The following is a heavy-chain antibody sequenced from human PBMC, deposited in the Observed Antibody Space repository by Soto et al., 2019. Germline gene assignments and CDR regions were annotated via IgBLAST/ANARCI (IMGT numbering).Heavy chain of an antibody. CDR1: GYTFTGYY. Sequence: ASVKVSCKASGYTFTGYYIHWVRQAPGQGPEWMGEISPNSGGTKYAQRFQGRVTMTRDTSITTVYMELSNLSPDDTAVYYCGKGRSGDVGVFYWGQGTLATVSS. CDR3: GKGRSGDVGVFY. J-gene: IGHJ4*02. CDR2: ISPNSGGT. D-gene: IGHD1-26*01. V-gene: IGHV1-2*02.